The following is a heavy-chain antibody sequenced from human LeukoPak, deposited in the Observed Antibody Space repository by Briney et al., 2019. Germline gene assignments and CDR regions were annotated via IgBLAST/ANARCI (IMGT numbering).Heavy chain of an antibody. CDR3: ARDTTQIVVVPAAPHYYYGMDV. CDR1: GFTFSSYA. Sequence: PGRSLRLSCAASGFTFSSYAMHWVRQAPGKGLEWVAVISYDGSNKYYADSVKGRFTISRDNSKNTLYLQMNSLRAEDTAVYYCARDTTQIVVVPAAPHYYYGMDVWGQGTTVTVSS. D-gene: IGHD2-2*01. CDR2: ISYDGSNK. J-gene: IGHJ6*02. V-gene: IGHV3-30-3*01.